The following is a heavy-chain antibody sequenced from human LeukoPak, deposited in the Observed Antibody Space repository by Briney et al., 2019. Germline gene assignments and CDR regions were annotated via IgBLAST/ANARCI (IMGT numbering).Heavy chain of an antibody. V-gene: IGHV1-2*02. CDR2: INPNSGGT. CDR1: GYTFTGYY. J-gene: IGHJ4*02. CDR3: ARARGLRFLEWLLNY. Sequence: ASVKVSCKASGYTFTGYYMHWVRQAPGQGLEWMGWINPNSGGTNYAQKFQGRVTMTRDTSISTAYMELSRPRSDDTAVYYCARARGLRFLEWLLNYWGQGTLVTVSS. D-gene: IGHD3-3*01.